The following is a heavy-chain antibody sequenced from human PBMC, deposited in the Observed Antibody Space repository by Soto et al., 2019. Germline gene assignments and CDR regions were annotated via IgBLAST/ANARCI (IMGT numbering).Heavy chain of an antibody. CDR1: GYTFTSYD. V-gene: IGHV1-8*01. CDR3: ARGGYYYDSSAYCRTFDY. CDR2: MNPNSGNT. D-gene: IGHD3-22*01. Sequence: ASVKVSCKASGYTFTSYDINWVRQATGQGLEWMGWMNPNSGNTGYAQKFQGRVTMTRSTSVSTAYMEPSSLGSEDTAVYYCARGGYYYDSSAYCRTFDYWGQGTLVNV. J-gene: IGHJ4*02.